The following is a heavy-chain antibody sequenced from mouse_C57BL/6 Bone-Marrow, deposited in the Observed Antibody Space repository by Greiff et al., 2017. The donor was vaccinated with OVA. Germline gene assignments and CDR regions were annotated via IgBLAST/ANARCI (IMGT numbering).Heavy chain of an antibody. CDR3: ARDDGYSLYY. V-gene: IGHV3-6*01. CDR2: ISYDGSN. J-gene: IGHJ2*01. Sequence: ESGPGLVKPSQSLSLTCSVTGYSITSGYYWNWIRQFPGNKLEWMGFISYDGSNNYHQSLKNRISFTRDTSKNQFFRKLNSVTTEGTATYYYARDDGYSLYYWGQGTTLTVSS. CDR1: GYSITSGYY. D-gene: IGHD2-3*01.